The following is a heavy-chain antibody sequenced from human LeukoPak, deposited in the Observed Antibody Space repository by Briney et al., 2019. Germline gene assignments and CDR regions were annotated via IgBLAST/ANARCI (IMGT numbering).Heavy chain of an antibody. V-gene: IGHV1-2*06. CDR2: IDPNTGDT. CDR3: ARLGLHGSGTYYFFDY. D-gene: IGHD3-10*01. J-gene: IGHJ4*02. CDR1: GYTFTSYF. Sequence: RASVKVSCKASGYTFTSYFIHWVRQAPGQGLEWVGRIDPNTGDTIYAQNFQGRVTVTSATSISTAYMELSRLTSDDTAVYFCARLGLHGSGTYYFFDYWGQGTLVTVSS.